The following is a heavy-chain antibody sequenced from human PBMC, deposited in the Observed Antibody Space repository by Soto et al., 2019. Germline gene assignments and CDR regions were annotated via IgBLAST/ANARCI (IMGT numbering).Heavy chain of an antibody. CDR2: IIPIFGTA. CDR3: ARGGADIVVVPAAIPPPRGMDV. J-gene: IGHJ6*02. CDR1: GGTFSSYA. Sequence: SVKVSCKASGGTFSSYAISWVRQAPGQGXEWMGGIIPIFGTANYAQKFQGRVTITADKSTSTAYMELSSLRSEDTAVYYCARGGADIVVVPAAIPPPRGMDVWCQGTMVTVSS. D-gene: IGHD2-2*01. V-gene: IGHV1-69*06.